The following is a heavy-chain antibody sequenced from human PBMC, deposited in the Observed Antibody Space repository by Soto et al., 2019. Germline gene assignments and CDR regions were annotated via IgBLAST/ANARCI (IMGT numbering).Heavy chain of an antibody. D-gene: IGHD3-16*01. J-gene: IGHJ6*02. CDR1: GYTFTSYG. CDR3: ARSWVQGKGGLDV. V-gene: IGHV1-18*01. Sequence: QVQRVQSGAEVKKPGASVKVSCKASGYTFTSYGFSWVRQAPGQGLEWMGWISGYTGNTNYAQKIQGRVTMTTDTSKSTAHMELRSLISDDTAVYYCARSWVQGKGGLDVWGQVTTVTVSS. CDR2: ISGYTGNT.